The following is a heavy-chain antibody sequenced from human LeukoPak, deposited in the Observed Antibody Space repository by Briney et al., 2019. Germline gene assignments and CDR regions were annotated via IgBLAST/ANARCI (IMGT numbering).Heavy chain of an antibody. CDR2: IKQDGSEE. D-gene: IGHD2-21*01. CDR3: ATYSPTPRRRLDY. Sequence: GGSLRLSCAASGFTFSNYYVTWVRQAPGKGLEWVARIKQDGSEESYVDSAKGRFTISRDDAQNSVYLQMTSLRAEDTAVCYCATYSPTPRRRLDYWGQGTLVTVSS. V-gene: IGHV3-7*01. J-gene: IGHJ4*02. CDR1: GFTFSNYY.